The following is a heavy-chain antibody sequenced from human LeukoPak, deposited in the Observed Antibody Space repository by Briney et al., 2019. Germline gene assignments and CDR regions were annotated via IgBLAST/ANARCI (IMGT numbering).Heavy chain of an antibody. CDR1: GFTFDDYG. D-gene: IGHD6-19*01. Sequence: GGSLRLSCAASGFTFDDYGMSWVRHAPGKGREWFSGLNWNAGSTTYADSVKGRFTISRDNTKNSLYLQMNSLRAEDTALYYCARGTFYSSGWYENYWGQGTLVTVSS. J-gene: IGHJ4*02. CDR3: ARGTFYSSGWYENY. CDR2: LNWNAGST. V-gene: IGHV3-20*04.